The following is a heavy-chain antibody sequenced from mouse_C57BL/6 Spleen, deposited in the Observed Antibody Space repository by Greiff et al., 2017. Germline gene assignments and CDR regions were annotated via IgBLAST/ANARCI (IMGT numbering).Heavy chain of an antibody. CDR3: AREGPYYAMDY. CDR2: IYPGSGST. Sequence: QVQLQQPGAELVKPGASVKMSCKASGYTFTSYWITWVKQRPGQGLEWIGDIYPGSGSTNYNEKFKSKATLPVDTSSSTAYMQLSSLTSEDSAVYYCAREGPYYAMDYWGQGTSVTVSS. V-gene: IGHV1-55*01. J-gene: IGHJ4*01. CDR1: GYTFTSYW.